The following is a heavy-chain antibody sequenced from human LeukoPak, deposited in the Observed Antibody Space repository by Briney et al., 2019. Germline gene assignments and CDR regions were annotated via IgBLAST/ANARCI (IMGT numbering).Heavy chain of an antibody. CDR1: GGSISSGDYS. J-gene: IGHJ5*02. CDR2: IYYSGST. CDR3: ASAYGSGRILDP. D-gene: IGHD3-10*01. Sequence: PSETLSLTCGVSGGSISSGDYSWSWIRQPPGKGLEWIGYIYYSGSTNYNPSLKSRVTISVDTSKNQFSLKLSSVTAADTAVYYCASAYGSGRILDPWGQGTLVTVSS. V-gene: IGHV4-61*08.